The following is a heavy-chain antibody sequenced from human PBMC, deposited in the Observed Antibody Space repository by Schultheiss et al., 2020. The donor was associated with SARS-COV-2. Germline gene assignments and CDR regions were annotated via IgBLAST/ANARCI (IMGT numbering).Heavy chain of an antibody. CDR2: ISSSSSYI. CDR1: GFTFSTYI. V-gene: IGHV3-21*01. CDR3: ARVSSSGLDY. J-gene: IGHJ4*02. Sequence: GGSLRLSCAASGFTFSTYIMNWVRQAPGKGLEWVSSISSSSSYIYYADSVKGRFTISRDNAKNSLYLHMNNLRAEDTAVYYCARVSSSGLDYWGQGTLVTVSS. D-gene: IGHD6-19*01.